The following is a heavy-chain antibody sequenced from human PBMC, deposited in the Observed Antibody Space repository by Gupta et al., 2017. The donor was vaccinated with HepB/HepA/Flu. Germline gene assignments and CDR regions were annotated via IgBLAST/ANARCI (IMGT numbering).Heavy chain of an antibody. D-gene: IGHD6-6*01. CDR2: IETKIRSYST. Sequence: EVQLVESGGGLVQPGGSLRLSCAAAGFTFTNHYMAWVRQAPGKELEWVAHIETKIRSYSTEYAASVRGRFTISRDDSTNSVFLQMHSLKTEDTAVYYCFREGSANDYWGQGTLVTVSP. CDR1: GFTFTNHY. J-gene: IGHJ4*02. CDR3: FREGSANDY. V-gene: IGHV3-72*01.